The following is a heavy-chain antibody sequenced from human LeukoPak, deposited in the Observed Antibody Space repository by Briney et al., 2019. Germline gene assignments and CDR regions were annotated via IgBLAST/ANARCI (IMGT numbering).Heavy chain of an antibody. V-gene: IGHV4-34*01. Sequence: ASETLSLTCAVYGGSFSGYYWSWIRQPPGKGLEWIGEINHSGSTNYNPSLKSRVTISVDTSKNQFSLKLSSVTAADTAVYYCARLKDSSGYLAYYFDYWGQGTLVTVSS. CDR2: INHSGST. CDR1: GGSFSGYY. D-gene: IGHD3-22*01. CDR3: ARLKDSSGYLAYYFDY. J-gene: IGHJ4*02.